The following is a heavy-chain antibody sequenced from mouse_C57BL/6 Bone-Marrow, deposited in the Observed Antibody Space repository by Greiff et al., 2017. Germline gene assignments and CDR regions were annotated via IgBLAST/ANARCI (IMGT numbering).Heavy chain of an antibody. V-gene: IGHV1-9*01. CDR2: IHPGNGST. D-gene: IGHD2-1*01. Sequence: QVQLQQSGAELMKPGASVKLSCKASGYTFTGYWIEWVKQRPGHGLEWIGEIHPGNGSTNYNEKFKGKATLTAEKSSNTAYMQLSSLTTEDSAIYYCARSIYCALYYALDYWGKGTSVTVSS. CDR1: GYTFTGYW. J-gene: IGHJ4*01. CDR3: ARSIYCALYYALDY.